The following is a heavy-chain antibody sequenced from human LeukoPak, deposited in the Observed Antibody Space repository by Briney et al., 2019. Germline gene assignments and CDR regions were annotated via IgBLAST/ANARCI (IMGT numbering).Heavy chain of an antibody. V-gene: IGHV1-69*05. CDR2: IIPIFGTA. CDR1: GGTFSSYA. Sequence: GSSVKVSCKASGGTFSSYAISWVRQAPGQGLEWMGGIIPIFGTANYAQKFQGRVTITTDEPTSTAYMELSSLRSEDTAVYYCARGDGGGGTMIVFVSLDYWGQGTLVTVSS. D-gene: IGHD3-22*01. J-gene: IGHJ4*02. CDR3: ARGDGGGGTMIVFVSLDY.